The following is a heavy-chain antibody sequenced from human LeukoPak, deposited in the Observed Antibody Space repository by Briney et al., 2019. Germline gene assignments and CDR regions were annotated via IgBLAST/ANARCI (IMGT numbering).Heavy chain of an antibody. D-gene: IGHD6-13*01. J-gene: IGHJ5*02. CDR3: ARPGAAAAKRRGNWFDP. CDR1: GYTSTGYY. V-gene: IGHV1-2*02. CDR2: INPNSGGT. Sequence: ASVMVSCKASGYTSTGYYMHWVRHAPGQGLEWMGWINPNSGGTNYAQKFQGRVTMTRDTSISTAYMELSRLRSDDTGVYYCARPGAAAAKRRGNWFDPWGQGTLVTVSS.